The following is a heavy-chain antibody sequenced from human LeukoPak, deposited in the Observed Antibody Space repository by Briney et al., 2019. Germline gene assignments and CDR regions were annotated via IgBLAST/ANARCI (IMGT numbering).Heavy chain of an antibody. J-gene: IGHJ4*02. CDR2: IGYDGRNK. CDR1: GFTFSSYG. Sequence: GGSLRLSCAASGFTFSSYGIHWVRQAPGKGLEWVTFIGYDGRNKYYADSVKGRFTISRDNSKNTLYLQMNSLRAEDTAVYYCAKIPKGGYFDYWGQGTLVTVSS. V-gene: IGHV3-30*02. D-gene: IGHD2-2*01. CDR3: AKIPKGGYFDY.